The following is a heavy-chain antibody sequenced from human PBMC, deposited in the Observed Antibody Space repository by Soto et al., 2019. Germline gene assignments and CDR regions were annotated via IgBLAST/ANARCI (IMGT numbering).Heavy chain of an antibody. Sequence: SVKVSCKASGGTFSSYAISWVRQAPGQGLEWMGGIIPIFGTANYTQKFQGRVTITADESTSTAYMELSSLRSEDTAVYYCARDDYGGNYALLYGMDVWGQGTTVTVSS. D-gene: IGHD4-17*01. CDR3: ARDDYGGNYALLYGMDV. CDR1: GGTFSSYA. CDR2: IIPIFGTA. V-gene: IGHV1-69*13. J-gene: IGHJ6*02.